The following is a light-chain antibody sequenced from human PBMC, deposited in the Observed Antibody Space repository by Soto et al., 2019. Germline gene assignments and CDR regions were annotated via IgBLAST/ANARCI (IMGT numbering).Light chain of an antibody. CDR3: QSYDSSLSGL. J-gene: IGLJ2*01. CDR1: SSNIGAGYD. CDR2: GNS. V-gene: IGLV1-40*01. Sequence: QSVLTQPPSVSGAPGQRVTISCTGSSSNIGAGYDVHWYQQFPGTAPKLLIYGNSNRPSGVPDRFSGSKSGTSASLAITGLQAEDEADYYCQSYDSSLSGLFGGGTKVTVL.